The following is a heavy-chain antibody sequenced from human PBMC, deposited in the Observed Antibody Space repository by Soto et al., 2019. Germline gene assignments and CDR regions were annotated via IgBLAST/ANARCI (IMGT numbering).Heavy chain of an antibody. CDR1: GYTFTSYG. CDR3: ARGMTTVTTLRQREVDAFDI. V-gene: IGHV1-18*01. D-gene: IGHD4-17*01. J-gene: IGHJ3*02. Sequence: GASVKVSCKASGYTFTSYGISWVRQAPGQGLEWMGWISAYNGNTNYAQKLQGRVTMTTDTSTSTAYMELRSLRSDDTAVYYCARGMTTVTTLRQREVDAFDIWGQGTMVTVSS. CDR2: ISAYNGNT.